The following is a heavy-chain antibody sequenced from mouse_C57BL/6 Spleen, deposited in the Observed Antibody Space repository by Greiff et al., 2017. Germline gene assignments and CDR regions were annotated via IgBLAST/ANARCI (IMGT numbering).Heavy chain of an antibody. J-gene: IGHJ4*01. Sequence: QVQLQQPGAELVKPGASVKMSCKASGYTFTSYWITWVKQRPGQGLEWIGDIYPGSGSTNYNEKFKSKATLTVDTSSSTAYMQLSSLTSEDSAVYYCARWDYANEAMDYWGQGTSGTVSS. V-gene: IGHV1-55*01. CDR3: ARWDYANEAMDY. CDR2: IYPGSGST. D-gene: IGHD2-4*01. CDR1: GYTFTSYW.